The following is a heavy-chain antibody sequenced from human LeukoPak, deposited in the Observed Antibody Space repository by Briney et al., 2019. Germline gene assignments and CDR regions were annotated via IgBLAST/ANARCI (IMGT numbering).Heavy chain of an antibody. CDR2: ISGDGVSP. D-gene: IGHD4/OR15-4a*01. V-gene: IGHV3-53*01. CDR1: GFTVSSNY. Sequence: GGSLRLSCAASGFTVSSNYMSWVRQTPGKGLKCVSAISGDGVSPYYADSVRGRFTISRDNSKNTLYLQMNSLRVEDTAVYFCARDPGAFPYFFDCWGQGTLVTVSS. CDR3: ARDPGAFPYFFDC. J-gene: IGHJ4*02.